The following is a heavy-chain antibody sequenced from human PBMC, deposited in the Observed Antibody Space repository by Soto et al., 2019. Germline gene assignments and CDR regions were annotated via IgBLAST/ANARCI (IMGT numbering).Heavy chain of an antibody. Sequence: SVKVSCKASGGPFSSYSISWVRQAPGQGLEWMGGIIPIFGTANYAQKFQGRVTITADESTSTAYMELSSLRSEDTAVYYCARGAPSLELRHYWGQGTLVTVSS. CDR1: GGPFSSYS. V-gene: IGHV1-69*13. D-gene: IGHD1-7*01. CDR2: IIPIFGTA. CDR3: ARGAPSLELRHY. J-gene: IGHJ4*02.